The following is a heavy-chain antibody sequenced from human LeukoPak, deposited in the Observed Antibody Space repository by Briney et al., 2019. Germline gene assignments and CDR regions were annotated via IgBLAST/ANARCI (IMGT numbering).Heavy chain of an antibody. Sequence: SETLSLTCAVYGGSFSGYYWSWIRQPPGKGLEWIGSIYHSGSTYYNPSLKSRVTISVDTSKNQFSLKLSSVTAADTAVYYCARDRNSGSYYRLDYWGQGTLVTVSS. D-gene: IGHD1-26*01. J-gene: IGHJ4*02. CDR2: IYHSGST. CDR1: GGSFSGYY. V-gene: IGHV4-34*01. CDR3: ARDRNSGSYYRLDY.